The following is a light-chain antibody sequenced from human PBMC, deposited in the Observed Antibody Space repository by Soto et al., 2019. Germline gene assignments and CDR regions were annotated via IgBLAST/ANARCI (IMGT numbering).Light chain of an antibody. J-gene: IGKJ1*01. CDR3: QHRSSWPRT. Sequence: EIVLTQSPATLSLSPGERATLSCRASQSLSSYLAWYQQKPGQAPRLLIYDASNRATGIPARFSGSGSGTDFTLTISSLEPEDFAVYYCQHRSSWPRTFGQGTKVEIK. CDR1: QSLSSY. V-gene: IGKV3-11*01. CDR2: DAS.